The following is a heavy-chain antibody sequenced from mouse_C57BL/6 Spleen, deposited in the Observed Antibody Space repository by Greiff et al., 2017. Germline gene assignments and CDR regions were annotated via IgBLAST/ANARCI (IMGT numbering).Heavy chain of an antibody. CDR3: VRGGLAQGFAY. J-gene: IGHJ3*01. CDR2: IRSKSNNYAT. CDR1: GFSFNTYA. D-gene: IGHD1-3*01. Sequence: EVQGVESGGGLVQPKGSLKLSCAASGFSFNTYAMNWVRQAPGKGLEWVARIRSKSNNYATYYADSVKDRFTISRDDSESMLYLQMNNLKTEDTAMYYCVRGGLAQGFAYWGQGTLVTVSA. V-gene: IGHV10-1*01.